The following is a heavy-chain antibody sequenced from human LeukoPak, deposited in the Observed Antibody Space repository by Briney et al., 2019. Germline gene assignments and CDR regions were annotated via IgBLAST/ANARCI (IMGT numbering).Heavy chain of an antibody. V-gene: IGHV4-59*12. D-gene: IGHD3-22*01. CDR1: GGSISSYY. Sequence: SETLSLTCTVSGGSISSYYWSWIQQPPGKGLEWIGYIYYSGSTNYNPSLKSRVTISVDTSKNQFSLKLSSVTAADTAVYYCARVRTSSITMIVVVAAFDIWGQGTMVTVSS. J-gene: IGHJ3*02. CDR3: ARVRTSSITMIVVVAAFDI. CDR2: IYYSGST.